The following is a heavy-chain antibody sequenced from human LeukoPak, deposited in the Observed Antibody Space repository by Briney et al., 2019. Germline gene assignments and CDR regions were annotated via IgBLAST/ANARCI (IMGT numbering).Heavy chain of an antibody. Sequence: TGGSLRLSCAASGFTFSSYGMHWVRQAPGKGLEWVAFIRYDGSNKYYADSVKGRFTISRDNSKNTLYLQMNSLRAEDTAVYYCAKEEGYYYDSGGYYVEYFQHWGQGTLVTVSS. CDR2: IRYDGSNK. V-gene: IGHV3-30*02. CDR3: AKEEGYYYDSGGYYVEYFQH. J-gene: IGHJ1*01. CDR1: GFTFSSYG. D-gene: IGHD3-22*01.